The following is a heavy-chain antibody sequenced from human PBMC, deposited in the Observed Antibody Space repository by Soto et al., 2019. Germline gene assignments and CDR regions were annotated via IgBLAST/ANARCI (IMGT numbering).Heavy chain of an antibody. V-gene: IGHV1-46*01. Sequence: QVQLVQSGAEVKKPGASVKVSCKASGYTFTSYYMHWVRQAPGQGLEWMGIINPSGGSTSYAQKFQGRVTMTRDTSTSTVYMELSSLRSEDTAVYYCARDQLSGCGGSCYSLDYWGQGTLVTVSS. D-gene: IGHD2-15*01. CDR2: INPSGGST. J-gene: IGHJ4*02. CDR3: ARDQLSGCGGSCYSLDY. CDR1: GYTFTSYY.